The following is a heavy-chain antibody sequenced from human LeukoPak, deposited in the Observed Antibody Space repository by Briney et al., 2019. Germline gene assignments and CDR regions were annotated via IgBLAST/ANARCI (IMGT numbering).Heavy chain of an antibody. D-gene: IGHD2/OR15-2a*01. CDR2: IHTGNGFT. V-gene: IGHV1-3*04. Sequence: GASVKVSCKASGYSFTNYAFHWVRQAPGQSLEWMGWIHTGNGFTRYSQKFQGRVTITRDTSASTAYMKPSSLRSEDTAVYYCARSEYDLQGSSARWPDYWGQGALVTVSS. CDR1: GYSFTNYA. J-gene: IGHJ4*02. CDR3: ARSEYDLQGSSARWPDY.